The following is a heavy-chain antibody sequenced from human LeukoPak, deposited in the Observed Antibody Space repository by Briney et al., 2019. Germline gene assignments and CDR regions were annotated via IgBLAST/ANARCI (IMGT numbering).Heavy chain of an antibody. CDR2: VYYTGST. D-gene: IGHD3-3*01. CDR1: GDSISSYY. CDR3: ASSSKGSVGVVT. J-gene: IGHJ5*02. Sequence: SETLSLTCNVSGDSISSYYWSWIRQPPGKGLDWIGYVYYTGSTDYNPSLKSRVTISVDTSKNQFSLKLSSVTAADTAVYYCASSSKGSVGVVTWGQGTLVTVSS. V-gene: IGHV4-59*01.